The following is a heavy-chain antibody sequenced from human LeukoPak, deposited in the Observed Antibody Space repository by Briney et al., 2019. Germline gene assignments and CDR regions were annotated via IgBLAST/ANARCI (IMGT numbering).Heavy chain of an antibody. CDR2: ISGSGGST. CDR1: GFTFSSYA. V-gene: IGHV3-23*01. Sequence: GGSLRLSCAASGFTFSSYAMSWVRQAPGKGLEWVSAISGSGGSTNYAGSVKGWFTISRDNSENTLYLQLNSLRAEDTALYYCAKGYSSAWYYFDCWGQGTLVTASS. J-gene: IGHJ4*02. CDR3: AKGYSSAWYYFDC. D-gene: IGHD6-19*01.